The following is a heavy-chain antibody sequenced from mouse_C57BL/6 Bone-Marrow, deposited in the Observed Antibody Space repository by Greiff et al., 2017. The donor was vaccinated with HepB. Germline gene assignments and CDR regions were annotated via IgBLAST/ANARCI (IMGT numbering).Heavy chain of an antibody. Sequence: VKLQESGAELARPGASVKLSCKASGYTFTSYGISWVKQRTGQGLEWIGEIYPRSGNTYYNEKFKGKATLTADKSSSTAYMELRSLTSEDSAVYFCARSPSYDGYAWFAYWGQGTLVTVSA. CDR2: IYPRSGNT. D-gene: IGHD2-3*01. CDR1: GYTFTSYG. J-gene: IGHJ3*01. V-gene: IGHV1-81*01. CDR3: ARSPSYDGYAWFAY.